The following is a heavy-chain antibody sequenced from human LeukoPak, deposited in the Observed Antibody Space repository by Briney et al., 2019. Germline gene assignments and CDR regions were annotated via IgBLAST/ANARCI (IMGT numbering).Heavy chain of an antibody. Sequence: SETLSLTCAVYGGSFSGYYWSWIRQPPGKGLEWIGEVNHSGSTNYNPSLKGRVAISVDTSKNQFSLKLSSVTAADTAVYYCARGRPGYSYGFDYWGQGTLVTVSS. D-gene: IGHD5-18*01. J-gene: IGHJ4*02. CDR2: VNHSGST. CDR3: ARGRPGYSYGFDY. CDR1: GGSFSGYY. V-gene: IGHV4-34*01.